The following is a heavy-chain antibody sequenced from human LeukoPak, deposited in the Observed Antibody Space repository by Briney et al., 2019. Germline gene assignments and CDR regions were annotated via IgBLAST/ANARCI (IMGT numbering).Heavy chain of an antibody. CDR1: GFTFSSYA. J-gene: IGHJ6*02. CDR2: ISYDGSNK. CDR3: ARAWTPLRYYYYYGMDV. V-gene: IGHV3-30-3*01. D-gene: IGHD3/OR15-3a*01. Sequence: PGGSLRLSCAASGFTFSSYAMHWVRQAPGKGLKWVAVISYDGSNKYYADSVKGRFTISRDNSKNTLYLQMNNLRAEDTAVYYCARAWTPLRYYYYYGMDVWGQGTTVTVSS.